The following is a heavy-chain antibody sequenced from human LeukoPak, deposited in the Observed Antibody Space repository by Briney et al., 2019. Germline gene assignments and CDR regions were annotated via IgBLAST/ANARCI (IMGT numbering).Heavy chain of an antibody. D-gene: IGHD3-22*01. CDR1: SGSISSGSYY. CDR2: IYTSGNT. CDR3: ARGDYDSSGEYWYFDL. V-gene: IGHV4-61*02. J-gene: IGHJ2*01. Sequence: PSQTLSLTCTVSSGSISSGSYYWSWIRQPAGKGLEWIGRIYTSGNTNYNPSLKSRVTISVDTSKNQFSLKLSSVTAADTAVYYCARGDYDSSGEYWYFDLWGRGTLVTVSS.